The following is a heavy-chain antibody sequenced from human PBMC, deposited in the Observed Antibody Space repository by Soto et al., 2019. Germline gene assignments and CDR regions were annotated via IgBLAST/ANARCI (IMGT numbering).Heavy chain of an antibody. Sequence: PGGALRLPCAASGFTFSDHYMDWVRQAPGKGLEWGGRTRNKANSYTTQYAASVKGRFTISRDDSERSLFLLMNSLKTEYTAVSYCARLAPSSAWPCFGADYGGFGTM. CDR1: GFTFSDHY. D-gene: IGHD6-19*01. CDR3: ARLAPSSAWPCFGADY. J-gene: IGHJ4*01. V-gene: IGHV3-72*01. CDR2: TRNKANSYTT.